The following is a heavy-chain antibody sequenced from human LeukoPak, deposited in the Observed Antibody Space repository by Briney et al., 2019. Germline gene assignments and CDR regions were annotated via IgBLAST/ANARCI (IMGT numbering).Heavy chain of an antibody. CDR2: IYTSGST. Sequence: SETLSLTCTVSGGSISSYYWSWIRQPAGKGPEWIGRIYTSGSTSYNPSLKSRVTMSVDTSKNQFSLKLSSVTAADTAVYYCAGHTYYYDSSGYSLPTSTTGYGMDVWGQGTTVTVSS. J-gene: IGHJ6*02. V-gene: IGHV4-4*07. CDR3: AGHTYYYDSSGYSLPTSTTGYGMDV. CDR1: GGSISSYY. D-gene: IGHD3-22*01.